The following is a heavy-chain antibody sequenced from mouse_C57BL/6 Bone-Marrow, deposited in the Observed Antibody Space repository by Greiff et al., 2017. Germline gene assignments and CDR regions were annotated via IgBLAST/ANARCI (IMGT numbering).Heavy chain of an antibody. Sequence: VQLQQSGAELARPGASVKLSCKASGFNFTSDGISWVKQRTGQGLEWIGEIYPRSGNTYYNEKFKGKATLTADKSSSTAYMELRSLTSEDSAVSFCAGGGLWYFDVWGTGTTVTVSS. J-gene: IGHJ1*03. CDR2: IYPRSGNT. D-gene: IGHD1-1*02. V-gene: IGHV1-81*01. CDR3: AGGGLWYFDV. CDR1: GFNFTSDG.